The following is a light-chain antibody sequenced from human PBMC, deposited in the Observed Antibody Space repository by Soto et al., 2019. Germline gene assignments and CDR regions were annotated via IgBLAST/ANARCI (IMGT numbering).Light chain of an antibody. J-gene: IGKJ5*01. CDR1: QGVSSY. CDR3: QQRSNWRIT. Sequence: EIVLTQSPATLSLSPGERATLSCRASQGVSSYLAWYQQKPGQAPRLLIYDASNRATGIPARFSGSGPGTDFTLTISSLEQEDYAIYYCQQRSNWRITFGQGTRLEIK. V-gene: IGKV3D-11*01. CDR2: DAS.